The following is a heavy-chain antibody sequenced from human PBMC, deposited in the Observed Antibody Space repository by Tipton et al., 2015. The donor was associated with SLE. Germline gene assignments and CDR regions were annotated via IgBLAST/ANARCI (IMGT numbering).Heavy chain of an antibody. CDR1: NYSISSGYY. Sequence: TLSLTCTVSNYSISSGYYWGWIRQTPGKGLEKGLEWIGSIHHSGTTYYSPSLRSRLTISVDTSKNQFSLKLSSVTAADTAVYYCVRDRIAVARRFFDSWGQGTLVTVSS. D-gene: IGHD6-19*01. V-gene: IGHV4-38-2*02. CDR3: VRDRIAVARRFFDS. J-gene: IGHJ4*02. CDR2: IHHSGTT.